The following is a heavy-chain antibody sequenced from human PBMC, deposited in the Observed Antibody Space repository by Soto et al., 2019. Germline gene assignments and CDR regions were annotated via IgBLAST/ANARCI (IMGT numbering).Heavy chain of an antibody. CDR1: GFTFSSYA. CDR2: ISYDGSNK. Sequence: QVQLVESGGGVVQPGRSLRLSCAASGFTFSSYAMHWVRQAPGKGLEWVAVISYDGSNKYYADSVKGRFTISRDNSKNTLYRQMNRWRAEDTAVYYCARVGILTGDRDYGMAVGGQGTTVTVSS. CDR3: ARVGILTGDRDYGMAV. J-gene: IGHJ6*02. V-gene: IGHV3-30-3*01. D-gene: IGHD3-9*01.